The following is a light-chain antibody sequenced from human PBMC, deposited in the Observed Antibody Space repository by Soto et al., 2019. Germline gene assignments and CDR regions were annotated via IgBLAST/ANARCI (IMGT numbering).Light chain of an antibody. CDR1: QSVSSY. J-gene: IGKJ5*01. V-gene: IGKV3-11*01. CDR2: DAS. Sequence: EIVLTQSPATLSLSPGERATLSFSASQSVSSYLAWYQQKPGQAPRLLIYDASNRATGIPARFSGSGSGADFTLTISSLEPEDFAVYYCQQRSNWPFTFGQGTRLEIK. CDR3: QQRSNWPFT.